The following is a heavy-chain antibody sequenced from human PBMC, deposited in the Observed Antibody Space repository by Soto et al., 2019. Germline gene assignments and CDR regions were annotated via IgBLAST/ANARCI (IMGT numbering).Heavy chain of an antibody. Sequence: QVQLQESGPGLVKPAETLSLTCTVSGGSISSYYLSWIRQPPCKGLDWIGYIYYSGSTNYNPSLKSRVTISVDTSKNQFSLKLSSVTAADTAVYYCARIEDIVVVPAAPYYYMDVWGKGTTGTVSS. CDR1: GGSISSYY. D-gene: IGHD2-2*01. J-gene: IGHJ6*03. CDR3: ARIEDIVVVPAAPYYYMDV. V-gene: IGHV4-59*01. CDR2: IYYSGST.